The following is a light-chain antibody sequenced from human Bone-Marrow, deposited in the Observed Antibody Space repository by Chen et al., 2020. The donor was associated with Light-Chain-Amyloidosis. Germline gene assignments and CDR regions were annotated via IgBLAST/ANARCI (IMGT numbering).Light chain of an antibody. CDR3: SSITDTTTWV. V-gene: IGLV2-14*03. CDR2: DVN. Sequence: QSALTQPASVSGSPGQPITISCTGSISVIGSNKYFSWYPQYPDNAPQLIIYDVNNRPSGDSNRFSGSKSRSTAALTISGLLAEDEAIYYCSSITDTTTWVFGGGTKVTVL. J-gene: IGLJ3*02. CDR1: ISVIGSNKY.